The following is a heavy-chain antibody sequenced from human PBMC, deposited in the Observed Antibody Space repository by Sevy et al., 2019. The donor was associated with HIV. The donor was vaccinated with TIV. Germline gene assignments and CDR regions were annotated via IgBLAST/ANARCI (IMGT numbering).Heavy chain of an antibody. CDR1: GFTFSSYG. V-gene: IGHV3-23*01. D-gene: IGHD2-2*01. Sequence: GGSLRLSCAASGFTFSSYGMSWVRQAPGKGLKWVSSISHSGGSTYYADSVKGRFTISRDNSKNTLYLQMNSLRAEDTAVDYCAKGTLVVPAVIYYYYAMDDWGQGTTVTVSS. CDR2: ISHSGGST. J-gene: IGHJ6*02. CDR3: AKGTLVVPAVIYYYYAMDD.